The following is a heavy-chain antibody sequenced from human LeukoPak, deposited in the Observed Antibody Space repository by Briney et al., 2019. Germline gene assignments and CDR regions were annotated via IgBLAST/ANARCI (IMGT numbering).Heavy chain of an antibody. CDR3: ASGYDSSGNCFDY. J-gene: IGHJ4*02. Sequence: HPSETLSLTCTVSGGSISSSSYYWGWIRQPPGKGLVWTVSIYYSVNTYYNPSLRSRVTISVDRSKNQFPLKIGSVTAAGTAVYYCASGYDSSGNCFDYWGQGTLVTVSS. D-gene: IGHD3-22*01. CDR2: IYYSVNT. V-gene: IGHV4-39*01. CDR1: GGSISSSSYY.